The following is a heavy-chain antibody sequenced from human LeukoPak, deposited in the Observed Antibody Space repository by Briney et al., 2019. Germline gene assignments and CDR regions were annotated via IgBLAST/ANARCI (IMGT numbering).Heavy chain of an antibody. J-gene: IGHJ5*02. CDR2: ISGDGGST. CDR3: AKGSQWLLHP. Sequence: GGSLRLSCAASGFTFDDYAMHWVRQAPGQSPEWASLISGDGGSTFYADSVKGRFTISRDNSKNSLSLQMNSLRPEDAAFYYCAKGSQWLLHPWGQGTLVTVSS. CDR1: GFTFDDYA. D-gene: IGHD6-19*01. V-gene: IGHV3-43*02.